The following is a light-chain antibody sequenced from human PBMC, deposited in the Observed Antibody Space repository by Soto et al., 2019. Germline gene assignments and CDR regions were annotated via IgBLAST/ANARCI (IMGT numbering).Light chain of an antibody. V-gene: IGKV3-20*01. Sequence: EIVLTQSPGTLFLSPGERATLSCRASQSVSSSNLAWYQQKPGQAPRLLIYGASSRATGIPDRFSGSGSGTDFTLTISRLEPEDFGVYYCQQYSSSTYTFGQGTKLEIK. CDR3: QQYSSSTYT. CDR1: QSVSSSN. J-gene: IGKJ2*01. CDR2: GAS.